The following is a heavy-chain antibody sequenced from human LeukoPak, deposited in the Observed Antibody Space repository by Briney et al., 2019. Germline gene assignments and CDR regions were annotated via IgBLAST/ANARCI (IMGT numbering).Heavy chain of an antibody. V-gene: IGHV3-48*02. CDR3: ARGFEIFDY. D-gene: IGHD3-3*01. CDR2: ISRSSST. Sequence: GGSLRLSCAASGFTFSSYSLNWVRQAPGKGLEWVSYISRSSSTIYADSVKGRFTISRDNANNSLYLQMNSLRDDDAAVYYCARGFEIFDYWGQGTLVTVSS. J-gene: IGHJ4*02. CDR1: GFTFSSYS.